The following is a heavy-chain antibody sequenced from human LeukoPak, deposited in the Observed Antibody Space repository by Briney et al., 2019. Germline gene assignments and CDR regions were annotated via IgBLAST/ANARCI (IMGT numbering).Heavy chain of an antibody. Sequence: ASVKVSCKASGGAFNTYAITWVRQAPGQGLEWMGWISTYNDNTNYAQKLQGRVTMTTDTSTSTAYMELRSLRSDDTAVYYCAREGSSGFDYWGQGTLVTVSS. CDR2: ISTYNDNT. J-gene: IGHJ4*02. CDR1: GGAFNTYA. D-gene: IGHD6-19*01. V-gene: IGHV1-18*04. CDR3: AREGSSGFDY.